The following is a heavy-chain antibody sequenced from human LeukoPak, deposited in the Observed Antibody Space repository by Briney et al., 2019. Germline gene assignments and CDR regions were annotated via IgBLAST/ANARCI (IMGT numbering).Heavy chain of an antibody. J-gene: IGHJ4*02. D-gene: IGHD3-10*01. CDR3: ARGTSSQLWFVY. V-gene: IGHV4-34*01. CDR1: GGSFSGYY. CDR2: INHSGST. Sequence: PSETLSLTCAVYGGSFSGYYWSWIRQPPGKGLEWIGEINHSGSTNYNPSLKSRVTISVDTSKNQFSLKLSSVTAADTAVYYCARGTSSQLWFVYWGQGTLVTVSS.